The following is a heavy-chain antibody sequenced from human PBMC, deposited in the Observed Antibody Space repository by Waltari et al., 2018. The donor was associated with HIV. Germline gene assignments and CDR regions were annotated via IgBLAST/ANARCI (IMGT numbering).Heavy chain of an antibody. CDR3: ARDRQGTVTKDFDY. V-gene: IGHV3-21*01. CDR2: IRSSSTFR. Sequence: EVQLVESGGGLVKPGGSLRLSCAASGVTFSSYSMNWVRQAPGKVLEWFSSIRSSSTFRYYADSVKGRFTISRDNAKNSLYLQMNSLRAEDTAVYYCARDRQGTVTKDFDYWGQGTLVTVSS. J-gene: IGHJ4*02. D-gene: IGHD4-17*01. CDR1: GVTFSSYS.